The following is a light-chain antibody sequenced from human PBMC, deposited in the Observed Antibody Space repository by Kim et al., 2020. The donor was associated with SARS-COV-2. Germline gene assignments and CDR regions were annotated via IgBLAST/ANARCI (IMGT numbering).Light chain of an antibody. J-gene: IGLJ3*02. CDR2: DVS. V-gene: IGLV2-11*01. CDR3: CSYAGSYKGV. Sequence: GQSVTIAGTGTGSDVGGYNYVSWYQQHPGKAPKLMIYDVSKRPSGVPDRFSGSKSGNTASLTISGLQAEDEADYYCCSYAGSYKGVFGGGTQLTVL. CDR1: GSDVGGYNY.